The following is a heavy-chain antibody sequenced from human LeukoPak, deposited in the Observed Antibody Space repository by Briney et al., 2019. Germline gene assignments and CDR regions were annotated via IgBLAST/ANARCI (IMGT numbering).Heavy chain of an antibody. Sequence: NPSETLSLTCTVSGYSITSGFYWGWIRQSPGKGLEWIGSMYHRGTSYYNPSLKSRVTISVDTSKNQFSLKLSSVTAADTALYYCARLVQKRGYGSGSYFDYWGQGTLVTVSS. CDR3: ARLVQKRGYGSGSYFDY. D-gene: IGHD3-10*01. CDR2: MYHRGTS. CDR1: GYSITSGFY. J-gene: IGHJ4*02. V-gene: IGHV4-38-2*02.